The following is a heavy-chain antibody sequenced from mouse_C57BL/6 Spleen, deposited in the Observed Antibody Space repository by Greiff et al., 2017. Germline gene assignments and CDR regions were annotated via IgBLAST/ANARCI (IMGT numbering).Heavy chain of an antibody. V-gene: IGHV5-17*01. CDR1: GFTFSDYG. CDR3: ARGRGRGYFDV. CDR2: ISSGSSTI. Sequence: DVMLVESGGGLVKPGGSLKLSCAASGFTFSDYGMHWVRQAPEKGLEWVAYISSGSSTIYYADTVKGRFTISRANAKNTLFLQMTSLRSEDTAMYYCARGRGRGYFDVWGTGTTVTVSS. J-gene: IGHJ1*03.